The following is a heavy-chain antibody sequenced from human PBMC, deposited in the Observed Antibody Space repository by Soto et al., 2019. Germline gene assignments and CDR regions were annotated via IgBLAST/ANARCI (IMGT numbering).Heavy chain of an antibody. Sequence: PGGSLRISWATSGFTFSSYGMHWVRQAPGKGLEWVAVICYYGSNKYYADSVKGRLTISRDNSKNTLYFQMNSMIAEDTAVYYWSRDPKLPLYSSSAYYFDYWGQGTLVTVSS. V-gene: IGHV3-33*01. CDR1: GFTFSSYG. D-gene: IGHD6-6*01. CDR2: ICYYGSNK. CDR3: SRDPKLPLYSSSAYYFDY. J-gene: IGHJ4*02.